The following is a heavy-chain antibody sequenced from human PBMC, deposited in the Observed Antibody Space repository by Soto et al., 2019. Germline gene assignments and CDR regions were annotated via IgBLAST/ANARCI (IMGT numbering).Heavy chain of an antibody. V-gene: IGHV4-34*01. CDR1: GGSFSGYY. CDR2: INHSGST. CDR3: ASLVVVAAATFMDV. D-gene: IGHD2-15*01. Sequence: SETLSLTCAVYGGSFSGYYWSWIRQPPGKGLEWIGEINHSGSTNYNPSLKSRVTISVDTSKNQFSLKLSSVTAADTAVYYCASLVVVAAATFMDVWGKGTTVTVSS. J-gene: IGHJ6*03.